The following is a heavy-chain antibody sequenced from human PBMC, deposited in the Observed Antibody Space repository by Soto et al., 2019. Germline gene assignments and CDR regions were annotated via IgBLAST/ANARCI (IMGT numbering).Heavy chain of an antibody. V-gene: IGHV3-7*03. D-gene: IGHD2-8*02. CDR3: STTGGY. J-gene: IGHJ4*02. CDR2: IRQDGGQR. Sequence: EVQLEQSGGGLVQPGGSLRLSCVASRITFLGYWMSWVRQAPGRGLEWVATIRQDGGQRYYVDSVKGRFTISRDRAKNSLYLQMNSLAVEDTALYYCSTTGGYWGQGILVTVSS. CDR1: RITFLGYW.